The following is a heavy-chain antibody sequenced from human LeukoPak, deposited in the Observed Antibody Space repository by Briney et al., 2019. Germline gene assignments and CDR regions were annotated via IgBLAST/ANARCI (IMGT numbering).Heavy chain of an antibody. Sequence: GTLRLSCAASGFTFSSHGINWVRQAPGKGLEWVSYISSSGSTIYYADSVKGRFTISRDNAKNSLYLQMNSLRAEDTAVYYCAELGITMIGGVWGKGTTVTISS. CDR3: AELGITMIGGV. CDR2: ISSSGSTI. CDR1: GFTFSSHG. J-gene: IGHJ6*04. D-gene: IGHD3-10*02. V-gene: IGHV3-48*04.